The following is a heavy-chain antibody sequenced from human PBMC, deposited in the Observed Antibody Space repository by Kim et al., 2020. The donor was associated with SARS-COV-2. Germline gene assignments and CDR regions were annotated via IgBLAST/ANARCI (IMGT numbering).Heavy chain of an antibody. CDR1: GGSISSGGYY. J-gene: IGHJ6*02. D-gene: IGHD3-3*01. CDR3: ATKGLRFLEWPPYGIYGMDV. Sequence: SETLSLTCTVSGGSISSGGYYWSWIRQHPGKGLEWIGYIYYSGSTYYNPSLKSRVTISVDTSKNQFSLKLSSVTAADTAVYYCATKGLRFLEWPPYGIYGMDVWCQGTTVTVSS. V-gene: IGHV4-31*03. CDR2: IYYSGST.